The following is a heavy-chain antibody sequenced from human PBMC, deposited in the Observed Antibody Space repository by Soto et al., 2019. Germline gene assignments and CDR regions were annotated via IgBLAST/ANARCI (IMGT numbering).Heavy chain of an antibody. J-gene: IGHJ3*01. CDR3: ARGAVCYPGGDDAFDL. Sequence: QVQLVQSGAEVKKPGSSVKVSCKTSGGTFSSHALTWLRQAPGQGLEWMGGIIPMFGTTYTSQKFQGRVAISADETTSTLDLSSLRSEDTAVYFCARGAVCYPGGDDAFDLWGQGTTVIVSS. V-gene: IGHV1-69*01. CDR2: IIPMFGTT. D-gene: IGHD2-21*02. CDR1: GGTFSSHA.